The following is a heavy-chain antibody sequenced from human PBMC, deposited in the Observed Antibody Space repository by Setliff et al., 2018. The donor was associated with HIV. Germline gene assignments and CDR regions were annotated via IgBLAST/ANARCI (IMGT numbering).Heavy chain of an antibody. CDR1: GGTFSSYG. J-gene: IGHJ4*02. Sequence: ASVKVSCKTSGGTFSSYGISWVRQAPGQGLEWMGGIIPMFGTGFYAQKFQGRVTITTDESRSTAYMELSSLSSEDTAVFYCARKAGYCPHGGCWSPLDYWGQGTLVTVSS. V-gene: IGHV1-69*05. CDR2: IIPMFGTG. D-gene: IGHD2-8*01. CDR3: ARKAGYCPHGGCWSPLDY.